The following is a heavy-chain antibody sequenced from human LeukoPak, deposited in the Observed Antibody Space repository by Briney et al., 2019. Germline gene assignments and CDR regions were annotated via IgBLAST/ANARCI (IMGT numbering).Heavy chain of an antibody. CDR2: INPNSGGT. J-gene: IGHJ4*02. CDR3: ARDPALYGSGSYGADY. V-gene: IGHV1-2*02. CDR1: GYTFTGYY. D-gene: IGHD3-10*01. Sequence: ASVKVSCKASGYTFTGYYMHWVRQAPGQGLEWMGWINPNSGGTNYAQKFQGRVTMTRDTFISTAYMELSRLRSDDTAAYYCARDPALYGSGSYGADYWGQGTLVTVSS.